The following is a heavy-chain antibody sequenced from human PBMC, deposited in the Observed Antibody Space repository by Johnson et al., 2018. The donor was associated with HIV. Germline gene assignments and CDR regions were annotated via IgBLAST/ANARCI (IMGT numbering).Heavy chain of an antibody. CDR2: IKQDGSEK. Sequence: VQLVESGGALVQPGGSLRLSCEVSGFTISTFWMTWVRQAPGKGLEWVANIKQDGSEKYYVDSVKGRFTISRDNAKNSLYLQMNGLRAEDTAVYYCARNEYSNYGGRDAFDIWGQGTMVTVPS. D-gene: IGHD4-11*01. CDR3: ARNEYSNYGGRDAFDI. V-gene: IGHV3-7*01. CDR1: GFTISTFW. J-gene: IGHJ3*02.